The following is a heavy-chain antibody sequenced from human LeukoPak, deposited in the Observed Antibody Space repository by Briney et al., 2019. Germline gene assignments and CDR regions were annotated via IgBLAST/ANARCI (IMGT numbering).Heavy chain of an antibody. Sequence: GESLKIPCKTSGYSFTTYWIGWVRQMPGKGLEWLEIIYPGDSDTRYSPSFQGQVTISADKSISTAYLQWSSLKASDTAMYYCARSTSDSLAAGDYWGQGTLVTVSS. J-gene: IGHJ4*02. CDR3: ARSTSDSLAAGDY. D-gene: IGHD6-13*01. V-gene: IGHV5-51*01. CDR2: IYPGDSDT. CDR1: GYSFTTYW.